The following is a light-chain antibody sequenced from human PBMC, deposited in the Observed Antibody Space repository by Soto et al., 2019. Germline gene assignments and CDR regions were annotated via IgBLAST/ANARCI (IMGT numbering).Light chain of an antibody. CDR3: SSYAGSNHVL. V-gene: IGLV2-8*01. Sequence: SVLTQPPSASGSPGQSVTISCTGTSSDVGGYNYVSWYQQHPGKAPKLMIYEVSKRPSGVPDRFSGSKSGNTASLTVSGLQAEDEADYYCSSYAGSNHVLFGGGTKLTVL. CDR1: SSDVGGYNY. J-gene: IGLJ2*01. CDR2: EVS.